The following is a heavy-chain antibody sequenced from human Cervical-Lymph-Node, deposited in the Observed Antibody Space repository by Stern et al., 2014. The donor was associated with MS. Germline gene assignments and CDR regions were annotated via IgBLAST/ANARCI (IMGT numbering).Heavy chain of an antibody. Sequence: MQLVESGAEVKKPGASVKVSCKASGYTFTSYGISWVRQAPGQGLEWMGWISAYNGNTNYAQKLQGRVTMTTDTSTSTAYMELRSLRSDDTAVYYCARDGVAAVYFSRYYYYGMDVWGQGTTVTVSS. CDR3: ARDGVAAVYFSRYYYYGMDV. CDR2: ISAYNGNT. J-gene: IGHJ6*02. D-gene: IGHD6-13*01. CDR1: GYTFTSYG. V-gene: IGHV1-18*01.